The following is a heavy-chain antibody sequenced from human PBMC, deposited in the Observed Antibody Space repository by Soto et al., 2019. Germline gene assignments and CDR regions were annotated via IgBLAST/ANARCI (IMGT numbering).Heavy chain of an antibody. CDR3: ARERGGYYYDSSGHYGMDV. D-gene: IGHD3-22*01. Sequence: PGGSLRLSCAASGFTFSSYWMHWVRQAPGKWLVWVSRINSDGSSTSYADSVKGRFTISRDNAKNTLYLQMNSLRAEDTAVYYCARERGGYYYDSSGHYGMDVWGQGXTVTVSS. CDR1: GFTFSSYW. V-gene: IGHV3-74*01. CDR2: INSDGSST. J-gene: IGHJ6*02.